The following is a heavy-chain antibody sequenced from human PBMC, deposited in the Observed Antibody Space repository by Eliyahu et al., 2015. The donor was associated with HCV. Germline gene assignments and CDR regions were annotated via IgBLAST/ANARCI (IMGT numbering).Heavy chain of an antibody. CDR1: GYTFTSCD. J-gene: IGHJ4*02. V-gene: IGHV1-8*01. Sequence: QVQLVQSGAEVKKPGASVKVSCXASGYTFTSCDINWVRQAPGQGLEWMGWMNPNSGDTGYAQKFQGRVTMTRNTSISTAYMELSSLRSEDSAVYYCARGRYNSAGFDYWGQGTLATVSS. CDR3: ARGRYNSAGFDY. D-gene: IGHD6-13*01. CDR2: MNPNSGDT.